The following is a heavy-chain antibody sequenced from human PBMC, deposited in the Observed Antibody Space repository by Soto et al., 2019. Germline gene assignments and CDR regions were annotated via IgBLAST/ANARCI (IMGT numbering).Heavy chain of an antibody. V-gene: IGHV1-69*01. CDR2: IIPVFGTV. D-gene: IGHD3-16*01. CDR3: AKVMAAAGYDS. J-gene: IGHJ4*02. CDR1: GGTFGSSA. Sequence: QVKLVQSGAEVKKPGSSVKLSCKASGGTFGSSAISWVRQDPGQGLEWMGGIIPVFGTVNYAQKFEGRVTITADESTSTVFMEMSRLTSEDTAVYYCAKVMAAAGYDSWGQGTLVTVSS.